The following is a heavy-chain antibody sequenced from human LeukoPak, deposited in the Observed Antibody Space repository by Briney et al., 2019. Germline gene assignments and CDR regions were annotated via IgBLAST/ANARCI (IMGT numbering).Heavy chain of an antibody. CDR3: ARLSNDYLDAFDI. J-gene: IGHJ3*02. CDR2: INHSGST. CDR1: GGSFSGYY. Sequence: SETLSLTCAVYGGSFSGYYWSWIRQPPGKGLEWIGEINHSGSTNYNPSLKSRVTISVDTSKNQFSLKLSSVTAADTAVYYCARLSNDYLDAFDIWGQGTMVTVSS. D-gene: IGHD4-11*01. V-gene: IGHV4-34*01.